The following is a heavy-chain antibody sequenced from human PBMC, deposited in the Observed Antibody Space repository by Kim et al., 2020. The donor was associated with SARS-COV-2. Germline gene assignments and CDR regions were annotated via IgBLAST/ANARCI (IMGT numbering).Heavy chain of an antibody. CDR3: AREGLGGWANAFDI. CDR1: GFTFSRYW. Sequence: GGSLRLSCAASGFTFSRYWMSWVRQAPGKGLEWVANIKQDGSEIHYVDSVKGRFTISRDNANDALYLQMSSLRAEDTAIYYCAREGLGGWANAFDIWGQGTMVTVSS. CDR2: IKQDGSEI. V-gene: IGHV3-7*01. D-gene: IGHD1-26*01. J-gene: IGHJ3*02.